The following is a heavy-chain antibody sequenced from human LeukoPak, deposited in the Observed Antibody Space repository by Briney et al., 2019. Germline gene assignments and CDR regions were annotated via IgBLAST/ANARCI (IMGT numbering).Heavy chain of an antibody. CDR2: ISYGGSNK. CDR1: GFTSSSYG. Sequence: GGSLRLSCAASGFTSSSYGMHWVRQAPGKGLEWVSVISYGGSNKYCADSVKGRFTISRDNSKNTLYLQMNSLRAEDTAVYYCAKEASGSGSGIRGMDVWGQGTTVTVSS. CDR3: AKEASGSGSGIRGMDV. D-gene: IGHD3-10*01. V-gene: IGHV3-30*18. J-gene: IGHJ6*02.